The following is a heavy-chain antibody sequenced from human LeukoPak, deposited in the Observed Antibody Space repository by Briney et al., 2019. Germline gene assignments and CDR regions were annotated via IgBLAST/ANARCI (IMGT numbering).Heavy chain of an antibody. CDR3: ARAQHIVVVPAAAHY. V-gene: IGHV3-23*01. CDR1: GFTFSRYG. D-gene: IGHD2-2*01. CDR2: ISGTGDNT. J-gene: IGHJ4*02. Sequence: GGSLRLSCAASGFTFSRYGMSWVRQAGGKGLEWVAFISGTGDNTYYADSVKGRFTISRDNSKNTLYLQMNSLRAEDTAVYYCARAQHIVVVPAAAHYWGQRTLVTVPT.